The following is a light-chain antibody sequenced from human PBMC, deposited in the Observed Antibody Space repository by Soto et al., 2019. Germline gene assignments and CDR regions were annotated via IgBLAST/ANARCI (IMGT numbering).Light chain of an antibody. V-gene: IGLV2-8*01. Sequence: QSVLTQPPSASGSPGQSVTISCTGTSSDVGGYNYVSWYQQHPGKAPKLMIYEVSKRPSGVPDRFSGSKSGNTASLTVSGLQAEDEGDYYCSSYAGSNIVVFGGGTKLTVL. CDR1: SSDVGGYNY. CDR3: SSYAGSNIVV. CDR2: EVS. J-gene: IGLJ2*01.